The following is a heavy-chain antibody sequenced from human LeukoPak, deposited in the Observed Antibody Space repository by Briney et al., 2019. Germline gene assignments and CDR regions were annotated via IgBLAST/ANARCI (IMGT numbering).Heavy chain of an antibody. CDR3: AGHPISWGSYRPHFDY. CDR1: GGSFSGYY. Sequence: SETLSLTCAVYGGSFSGYYWSWIRQPPGKGLEWIGEINHSGSTNYNPSLKSRVTISVDTSKNQFSLKLSSVTAADTAVYYCAGHPISWGSYRPHFDYWGQGTLVTVSS. V-gene: IGHV4-34*01. D-gene: IGHD3-16*02. CDR2: INHSGST. J-gene: IGHJ4*02.